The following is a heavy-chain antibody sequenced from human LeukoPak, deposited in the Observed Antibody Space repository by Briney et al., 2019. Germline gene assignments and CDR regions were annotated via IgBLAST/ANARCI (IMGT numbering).Heavy chain of an antibody. J-gene: IGHJ2*01. V-gene: IGHV4-59*08. D-gene: IGHD1-26*01. CDR3: ARLLLSVGNYWYFDL. CDR1: GGSISSFY. CDR2: IYYSGST. Sequence: PSETLSLTCTVSGGSISSFYWSWIRQPPGKGLEWIGYIYYSGSTNYNPSLKSRVTISGDTSENQFSLKLSSVTAADTAVYYCARLLLSVGNYWYFDLWGRGTLVTVSS.